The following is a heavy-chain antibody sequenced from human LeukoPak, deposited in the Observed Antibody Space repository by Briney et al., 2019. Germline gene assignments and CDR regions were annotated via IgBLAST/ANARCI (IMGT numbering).Heavy chain of an antibody. J-gene: IGHJ6*03. CDR3: ARVAAAGTRYYYYYMDV. Sequence: PSETLSLTCTVSGGSISIYYWSWIRQPPGKGLEWIGYTYYSGSTNYNPSLKSRVTISVDTSKNQFSLKLSSVTAADTAVYYCARVAAAGTRYYYYYMDVWGKGTTVTISS. D-gene: IGHD6-13*01. CDR2: TYYSGST. V-gene: IGHV4-59*01. CDR1: GGSISIYY.